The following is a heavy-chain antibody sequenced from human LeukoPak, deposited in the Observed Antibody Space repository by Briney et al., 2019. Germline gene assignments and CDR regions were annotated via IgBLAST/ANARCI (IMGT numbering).Heavy chain of an antibody. CDR1: GGSISSYY. V-gene: IGHV4-59*01. D-gene: IGHD3-10*01. CDR2: IYYSGST. CDR3: ARDNVREVRGVLYNWFDP. J-gene: IGHJ5*02. Sequence: SETLSLTCTVSGGSISSYYWSWIRQPPGKGLGWIGYIYYSGSTNYNPSLKSRVTISVDTSKNQFSLKLSSVTAADTAVYYCARDNVREVRGVLYNWFDPWGQGTLVTVSS.